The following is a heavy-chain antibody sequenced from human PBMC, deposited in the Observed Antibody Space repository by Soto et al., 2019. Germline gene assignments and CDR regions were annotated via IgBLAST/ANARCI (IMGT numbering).Heavy chain of an antibody. J-gene: IGHJ4*02. V-gene: IGHV3-21*06. CDR1: GFTFSTSI. Sequence: EEQLVESGGGLVKPGWYLRLSCAASGFTFSTSIISWVRQAPGTGLEWVSSITSSSSHMFYADSVKGRFTISRDNARNSLYLQMNSLRAEDTAIYYCTTALGRVPTITWGQGTLVTVSS. CDR2: ITSSSSHM. CDR3: TTALGRVPTIT. D-gene: IGHD5-12*01.